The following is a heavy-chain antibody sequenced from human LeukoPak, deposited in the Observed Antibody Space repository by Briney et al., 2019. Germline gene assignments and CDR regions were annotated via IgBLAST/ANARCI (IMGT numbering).Heavy chain of an antibody. Sequence: SETLSLTCAVYGGSFSGYCWSWIRQPPGKGLEWIGEINHSGSTNYNPSLKSRVTISVDTSKNQFSLKLSSVTAADTAVYYCARGPSQNYDFWSGPIFDYWGQGILVTVSS. CDR3: ARGPSQNYDFWSGPIFDY. D-gene: IGHD3-3*01. CDR1: GGSFSGYC. CDR2: INHSGST. J-gene: IGHJ4*02. V-gene: IGHV4-34*01.